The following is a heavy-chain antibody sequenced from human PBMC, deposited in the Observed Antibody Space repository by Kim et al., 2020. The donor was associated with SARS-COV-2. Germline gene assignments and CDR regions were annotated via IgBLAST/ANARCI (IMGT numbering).Heavy chain of an antibody. Sequence: SETLSLTCTVSGGSISSSSYYWGWIRQPPGKGLEWIGSIYYSGSTYYNPSLKSRVTISVDTSKNQFSLKLSSVTAADTAVYYCATMDRIVGATGAYYFDYWGQGTLVTVSS. CDR1: GGSISSSSYY. V-gene: IGHV4-39*01. J-gene: IGHJ4*02. CDR3: ATMDRIVGATGAYYFDY. CDR2: IYYSGST. D-gene: IGHD1-26*01.